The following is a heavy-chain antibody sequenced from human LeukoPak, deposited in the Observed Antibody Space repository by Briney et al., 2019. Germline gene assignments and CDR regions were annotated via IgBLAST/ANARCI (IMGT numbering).Heavy chain of an antibody. CDR1: GGSISSSSYY. Sequence: SETLSLTCTVSGGSISSSSYYWGWIRQPPGKGLEWIGSIYHSGSTYYNPSLKSRVTISVDTSKNQFSLKLSSVTAADTAVYYCARHGPDYGDFGYWYFDLWGRGTLVTVSS. D-gene: IGHD4-17*01. V-gene: IGHV4-39*01. CDR2: IYHSGST. J-gene: IGHJ2*01. CDR3: ARHGPDYGDFGYWYFDL.